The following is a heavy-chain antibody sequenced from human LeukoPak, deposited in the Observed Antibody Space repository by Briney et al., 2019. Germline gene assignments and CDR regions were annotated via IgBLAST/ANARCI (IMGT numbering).Heavy chain of an antibody. D-gene: IGHD3-10*01. CDR3: AREDQVRGVINNNWFDP. J-gene: IGHJ5*02. V-gene: IGHV1-2*02. CDR1: GYTFTGYY. CDR2: INPNSGGT. Sequence: ASVKVSCKASGYTFTGYYMHWVRQAPGQGLEWMGWINPNSGGTNYAQKFQGRVTMTRDTSISTAYMELSRLRSDDTAVYYCAREDQVRGVINNNWFDPWGQGTLVTVSS.